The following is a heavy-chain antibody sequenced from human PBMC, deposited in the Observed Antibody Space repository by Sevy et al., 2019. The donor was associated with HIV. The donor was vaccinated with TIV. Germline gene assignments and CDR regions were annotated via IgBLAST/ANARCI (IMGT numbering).Heavy chain of an antibody. CDR2: ISGSGGST. V-gene: IGHV3-23*01. D-gene: IGHD3-10*01. CDR3: AKLSRGTMVRGVITRDFDY. Sequence: GGSLRLSCAASGFTFSSYAMSWVRQAPGKGLEWVSAISGSGGSTYYADSVKGRFTISRDNSKNTLYLQMNSLRAEDTAVYYCAKLSRGTMVRGVITRDFDYWGQGTLVTVSS. J-gene: IGHJ4*02. CDR1: GFTFSSYA.